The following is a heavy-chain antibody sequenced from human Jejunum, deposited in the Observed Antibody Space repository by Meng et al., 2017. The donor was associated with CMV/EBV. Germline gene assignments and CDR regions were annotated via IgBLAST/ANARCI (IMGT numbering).Heavy chain of an antibody. D-gene: IGHD5-24*01. V-gene: IGHV6-1*01. CDR2: TYYRSKWYN. CDR1: GDSVSSNRAA. Sequence: ASSGDSVSSNRAAWLWIRQSPSRGLEWLARTYYRSKWYNDYAVSVRGRIIINPDTSKNQFSLQLNSVTPEDTAVYYCTRGFNYYFDYWGQGTLVTVSS. CDR3: TRGFNYYFDY. J-gene: IGHJ4*02.